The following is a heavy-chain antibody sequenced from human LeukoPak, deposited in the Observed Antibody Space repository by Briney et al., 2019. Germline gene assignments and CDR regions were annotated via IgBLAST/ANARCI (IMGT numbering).Heavy chain of an antibody. CDR2: IYYSGST. CDR3: AKGTTGTTSAFDI. D-gene: IGHD1-1*01. CDR1: GGSISSYY. V-gene: IGHV4-59*01. J-gene: IGHJ3*02. Sequence: KPSETLSLTCTVSGGSISSYYWSWIRQPPGKGLEWIGYIYYSGSTKYNPSLKSQVTISVDTSKNQFSLKLSSVTAADTALYYCAKGTTGTTSAFDIWGQGTMVTVSS.